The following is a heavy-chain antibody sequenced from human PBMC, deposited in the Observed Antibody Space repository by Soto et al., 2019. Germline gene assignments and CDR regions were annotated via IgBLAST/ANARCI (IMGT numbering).Heavy chain of an antibody. V-gene: IGHV3-33*01. CDR2: IWYDGSNK. D-gene: IGHD3-16*01. Sequence: GGSLRLSCAASGFTFSSYGMHWVRQAPGKGLEWVAVIWYDGSNKYYADSVKGRFTISRDNSKNTLYLQMNSLRAEDTAMYYCARLIMITFGGTGNAFDIWGQGTMVTVSS. CDR1: GFTFSSYG. CDR3: ARLIMITFGGTGNAFDI. J-gene: IGHJ3*02.